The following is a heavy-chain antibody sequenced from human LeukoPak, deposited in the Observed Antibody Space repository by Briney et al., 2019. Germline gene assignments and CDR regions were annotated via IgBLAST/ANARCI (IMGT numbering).Heavy chain of an antibody. V-gene: IGHV3-23*01. CDR3: VKDRPTWPIDY. Sequence: GGSLRLSCAASGFNFDDYAMHWARQAPGKGLEWVSSIGSSGVNTYYADSVKGRFTISRDNSRNTLYLQMDSLRDDDTAVYYCVKDRPTWPIDYWGQGILVTVSS. CDR2: IGSSGVNT. D-gene: IGHD5-12*01. CDR1: GFNFDDYA. J-gene: IGHJ4*02.